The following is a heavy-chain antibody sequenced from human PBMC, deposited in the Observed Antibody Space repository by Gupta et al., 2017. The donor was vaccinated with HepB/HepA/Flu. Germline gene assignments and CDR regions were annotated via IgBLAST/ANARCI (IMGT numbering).Heavy chain of an antibody. CDR3: ATIEGGHGTT. Sequence: QVQLVQSGAEVKKPGASVKVSCKTSGYTFTDYYIHWMRQAPGQGLEWMGYVSPISGGTIIAQKFHGRVAMTSDTSIRTGYMELHGLQVDDTAVYHCATIEGGHGTTWGQGTLVTVSS. V-gene: IGHV1-2*02. CDR2: VSPISGGT. CDR1: GYTFTDYY. D-gene: IGHD1/OR15-1a*01. J-gene: IGHJ5*02.